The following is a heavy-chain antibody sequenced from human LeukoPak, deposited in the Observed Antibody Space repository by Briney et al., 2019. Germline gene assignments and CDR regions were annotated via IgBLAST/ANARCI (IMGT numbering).Heavy chain of an antibody. V-gene: IGHV3-48*03. Sequence: GGSLRLSCGASGFTFSSYEMNWVRQAPGMGLDWVSYISSSGTSIYYADSVKGRFTISRDNAKDSLYLQMDSLRAEDTAVYYCAREGEYKADGMDVWGQGTTVIVSS. CDR3: AREGEYKADGMDV. CDR2: ISSSGTSI. D-gene: IGHD1-1*01. J-gene: IGHJ6*02. CDR1: GFTFSSYE.